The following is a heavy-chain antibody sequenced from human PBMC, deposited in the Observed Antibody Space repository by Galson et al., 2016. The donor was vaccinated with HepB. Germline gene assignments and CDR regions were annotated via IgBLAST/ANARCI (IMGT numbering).Heavy chain of an antibody. Sequence: SLRLSCAVSGFTFSSYCMHWVRQAPGKGLEWVAAIWHDGRDEYYADSVKGRFSISRDNSKNTLHLQMNSLRADDTAVYYCARGGKQEGFWRGSPQSPFDYWGQGAPVTVSS. J-gene: IGHJ4*02. CDR3: ARGGKQEGFWRGSPQSPFDY. CDR2: IWHDGRDE. V-gene: IGHV3-33*01. CDR1: GFTFSSYC. D-gene: IGHD3-3*01.